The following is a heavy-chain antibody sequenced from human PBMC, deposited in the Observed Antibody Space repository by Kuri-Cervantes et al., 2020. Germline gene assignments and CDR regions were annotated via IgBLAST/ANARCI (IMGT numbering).Heavy chain of an antibody. D-gene: IGHD1-26*01. V-gene: IGHV3-21*01. CDR1: GFTFSSYS. CDR2: ISSSSSYI. CDR3: AKMAAPGVGGLGS. Sequence: GESLKISCAASGFTFSSYSMNWVRQAPGKGLEWVSSISSSSSYIYYADSVKGRFTISRDNAKNSLYLQMNSLRAEDTAVYYCAKMAAPGVGGLGSWGQGTLVTVSS. J-gene: IGHJ5*02.